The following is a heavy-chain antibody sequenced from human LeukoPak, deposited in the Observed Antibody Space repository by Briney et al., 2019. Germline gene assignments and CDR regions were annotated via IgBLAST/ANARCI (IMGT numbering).Heavy chain of an antibody. D-gene: IGHD3-22*01. CDR1: GGSLSGYY. CDR2: INHSGST. Sequence: PSETLSLTCAVYGGSLSGYYWSWISPPPGKGREWIGAINHSGSTNYNPSLKSRVTISVDTSKNQFSLKLSSVTAADTAVYYCASGVNSSGYIGRDYFDYWGQGTLVTVSS. J-gene: IGHJ4*02. CDR3: ASGVNSSGYIGRDYFDY. V-gene: IGHV4-34*01.